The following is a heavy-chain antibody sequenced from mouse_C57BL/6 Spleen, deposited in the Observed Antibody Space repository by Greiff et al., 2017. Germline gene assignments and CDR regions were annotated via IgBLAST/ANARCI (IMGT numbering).Heavy chain of an antibody. CDR3: TRPNPAY. CDR1: GYTFTDYE. Sequence: VKLQESGAELVRPGASVTLSCKASGYTFTDYEMHWVKQTPVHGLEWIGAIDPETGGTAYNQKFKGKAILTADKSSSTAYMELRSLTSEDSAVYYCTRPNPAYWGQGTLVTVSA. J-gene: IGHJ3*01. CDR2: IDPETGGT. D-gene: IGHD6-1*01. V-gene: IGHV1-15*01.